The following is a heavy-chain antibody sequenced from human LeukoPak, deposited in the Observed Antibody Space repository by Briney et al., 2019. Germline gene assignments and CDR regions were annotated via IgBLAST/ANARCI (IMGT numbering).Heavy chain of an antibody. Sequence: GTLRLSCAASGFTFSSYGMSWVRQAPGKGLEWVSAISGSGGSTYYADSVKGRFTISRDNSKNTLYLQMNSLRAEDTAVYYCAKVGCSSTSCYDPLVPSDYWGQGTLVTVSS. CDR1: GFTFSSYG. V-gene: IGHV3-23*01. CDR3: AKVGCSSTSCYDPLVPSDY. J-gene: IGHJ4*02. CDR2: ISGSGGST. D-gene: IGHD2-2*01.